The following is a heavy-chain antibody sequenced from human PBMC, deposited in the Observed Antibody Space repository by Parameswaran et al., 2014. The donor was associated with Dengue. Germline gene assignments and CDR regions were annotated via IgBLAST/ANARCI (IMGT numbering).Heavy chain of an antibody. D-gene: IGHD2-2*02. Sequence: VRQAPGKGLEWVGFIRSKAYGGTTEYAASVKGRFTISRDDSKSIAYLQMNSLKTEDTAVYYCTRFSWDCSSTSCYIYYYYYYYMDVWGKGTTVTVSS. V-gene: IGHV3-49*02. CDR2: IRSKAYGGTT. J-gene: IGHJ6*03. CDR3: TRFSWDCSSTSCYIYYYYYYYMDV.